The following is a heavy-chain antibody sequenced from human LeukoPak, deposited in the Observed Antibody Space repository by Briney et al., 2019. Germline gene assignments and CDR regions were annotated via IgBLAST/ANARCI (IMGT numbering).Heavy chain of an antibody. J-gene: IGHJ4*02. CDR3: ARGSSLWSSIDLDY. CDR1: GFTFSSYD. V-gene: IGHV3-13*01. Sequence: GGSLRLSCAASGFTFSSYDMHWVRQATGKGLEWVSAIGTAGDTYYPGSVKGRFTISRENAKNSLYLQMNSLRAGDTAVYYCARGSSLWSSIDLDYWGQGTLVTVSS. D-gene: IGHD3-10*01. CDR2: IGTAGDT.